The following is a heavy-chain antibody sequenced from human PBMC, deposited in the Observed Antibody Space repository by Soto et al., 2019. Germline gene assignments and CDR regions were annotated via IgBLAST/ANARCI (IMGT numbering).Heavy chain of an antibody. J-gene: IGHJ4*02. CDR2: INSAGSST. V-gene: IGHV3-74*01. Sequence: EVQLVESGGGLVQPGGSLRLSCAASGLTFSSYWMHWVCQAPGKGLVWVSRINSAGSSTSYAVSVKGRFTISRDNVKNTRYLQMNSLRAEDTAVYYCALSHTVTTDYWGQGTLVTVSS. CDR1: GLTFSSYW. CDR3: ALSHTVTTDY. D-gene: IGHD4-17*01.